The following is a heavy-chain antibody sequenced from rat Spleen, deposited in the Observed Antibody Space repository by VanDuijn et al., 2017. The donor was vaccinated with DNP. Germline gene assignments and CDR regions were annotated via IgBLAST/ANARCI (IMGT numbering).Heavy chain of an antibody. CDR2: IWNGGNT. J-gene: IGHJ2*01. CDR3: TRSEDYYDGYPSY. Sequence: QVQLKESGPVLVQASETLSLTCTVSGFSLTSNSVSWVRQPPGKGLEWMGAIWNGGNTDYNSALKSRLSINRDTSKSQVFLKMNSLQTDDTAIYYCTRSEDYYDGYPSYWGQGVMVTVSS. D-gene: IGHD1-12*03. CDR1: GFSLTSNS. V-gene: IGHV2-52*01.